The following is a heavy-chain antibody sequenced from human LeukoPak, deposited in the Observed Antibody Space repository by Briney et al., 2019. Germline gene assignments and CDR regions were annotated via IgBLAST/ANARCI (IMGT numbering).Heavy chain of an antibody. J-gene: IGHJ5*02. CDR1: GFSLSTNGVG. V-gene: IGHV2-5*02. CDR2: IYWDDDK. D-gene: IGHD3-10*01. CDR3: AHRRGFGELDFGP. Sequence: SGPTPVKSTQTLTLTCMFSGFSLSTNGVGVASFRQPPGKDLEWLAIIYWDDDKRYSPSLTGRLTMTKDTSKNQVVLTMANMDPVDTATYYCAHRRGFGELDFGPWGQGTLVTVSS.